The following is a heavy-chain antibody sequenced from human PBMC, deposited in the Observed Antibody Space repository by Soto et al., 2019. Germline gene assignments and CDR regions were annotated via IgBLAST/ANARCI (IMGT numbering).Heavy chain of an antibody. Sequence: QVQLQESGPGLVKPQQTLSLTCIVSGAPISIGGYYWSWIRQHPGKVLEWIGYICYSGRTYYNPSLKGRVTLTVDTSKNQFSLKLSSVTAADTAVFSCARVRGFGGLIDLWGPGTLVTVSS. CDR1: GAPISIGGYY. D-gene: IGHD3-16*01. CDR2: ICYSGRT. J-gene: IGHJ5*02. CDR3: ARVRGFGGLIDL. V-gene: IGHV4-31*03.